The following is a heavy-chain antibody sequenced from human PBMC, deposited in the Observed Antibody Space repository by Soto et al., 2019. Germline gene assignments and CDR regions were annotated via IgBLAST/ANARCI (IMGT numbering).Heavy chain of an antibody. V-gene: IGHV1-18*01. CDR2: VNTYKGNT. Sequence: QVQLVQSGAEVKKPGASVKVSCKASGYSFTDYGFTWVRQAPGQGLEWMGWVNTYKGNTNYAQKFQGRVTMTTDTSTSTAYMELRGLRSDDTALYYCGRERGNYMYFDYWGQGTLVTVSS. CDR3: GRERGNYMYFDY. J-gene: IGHJ4*02. CDR1: GYSFTDYG. D-gene: IGHD1-7*01.